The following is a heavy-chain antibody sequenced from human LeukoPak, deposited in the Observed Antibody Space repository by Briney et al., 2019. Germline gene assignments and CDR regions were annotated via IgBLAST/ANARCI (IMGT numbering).Heavy chain of an antibody. Sequence: GGSLRLSCAASGFTFSDYYMSWIRQAPGKGLEWVSYISSSGSTIYYADSVKGRFTISRDNAKNSLYLQMNSLRAEDTAVYYCAKAITVGATEEFDYWGQGTLVTVSS. D-gene: IGHD1-26*01. CDR1: GFTFSDYY. V-gene: IGHV3-11*01. J-gene: IGHJ4*02. CDR3: AKAITVGATEEFDY. CDR2: ISSSGSTI.